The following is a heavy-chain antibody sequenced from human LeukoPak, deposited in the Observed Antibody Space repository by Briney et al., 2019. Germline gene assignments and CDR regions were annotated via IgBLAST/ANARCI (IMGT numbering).Heavy chain of an antibody. V-gene: IGHV4-39*07. J-gene: IGHJ4*02. CDR3: ARDLGITMIVGLSWGR. D-gene: IGHD3-22*01. CDR2: IYYSGST. CDR1: GGSISSSSYY. Sequence: PSETLSLTCTVSGGSISSSSYYWGWIRQPPGKGLEWIGSIYYSGSTYYNPSLKSRVTISVDTSKNQFSLKLSSVTAADTAVYYCARDLGITMIVGLSWGRWGQGTLVTVSS.